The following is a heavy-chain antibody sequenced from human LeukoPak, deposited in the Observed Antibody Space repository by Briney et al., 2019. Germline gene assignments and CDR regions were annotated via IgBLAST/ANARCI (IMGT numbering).Heavy chain of an antibody. CDR3: ARDLAYGSYMYYFDY. Sequence: ASVKVSCKASGYTFTSYYMHWVRQAPGQGLEWMGIINPSGGSTSYAQKFQGRVAMTRDTSTSTVYMELSSLRSEDTAVYYCARDLAYGSYMYYFDYWGQGTLVTVSS. J-gene: IGHJ4*02. CDR2: INPSGGST. D-gene: IGHD1-26*01. CDR1: GYTFTSYY. V-gene: IGHV1-46*01.